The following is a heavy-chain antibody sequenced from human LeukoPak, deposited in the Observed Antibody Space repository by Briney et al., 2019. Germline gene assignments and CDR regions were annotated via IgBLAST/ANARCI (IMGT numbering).Heavy chain of an antibody. D-gene: IGHD5-24*01. CDR3: ARTVEMATMGAFDI. CDR2: IYPVDSDT. J-gene: IGHJ3*02. V-gene: IGHV5-51*01. Sequence: RRGESLKISCKGSGYSFTSYWIGWVRQMPGKGLEWMGIIYPVDSDTRYSPSFQGQVTISADKSISTAYLQWSSLKASDTAMYYCARTVEMATMGAFDIWGQGTMVTVSS. CDR1: GYSFTSYW.